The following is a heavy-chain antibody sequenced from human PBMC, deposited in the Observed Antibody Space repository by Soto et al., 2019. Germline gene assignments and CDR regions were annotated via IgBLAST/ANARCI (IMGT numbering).Heavy chain of an antibody. Sequence: GGSLRLSCAASGFTFSSYAMSWVRQAPGKGLEWVSAIRGSGGSTYYADSVKGRFTISRENSKNTLYLQLNSRRAEDTAVYYCAKDSGGTTDLGGYSEWGQGTLVTVSS. J-gene: IGHJ4*02. CDR3: AKDSGGTTDLGGYSE. V-gene: IGHV3-23*01. D-gene: IGHD1-1*01. CDR2: IRGSGGST. CDR1: GFTFSSYA.